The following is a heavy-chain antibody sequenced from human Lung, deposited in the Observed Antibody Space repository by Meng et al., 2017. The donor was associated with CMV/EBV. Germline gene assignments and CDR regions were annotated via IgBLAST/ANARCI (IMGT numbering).Heavy chain of an antibody. Sequence: GLVVEAGGDSVKPGGSLRLSCAGSGFTFSNAWMSWGRQAPGKGLEWVGRIKSKTDGETADYNAPVKGRFTISRDDSKNTLYLQMNSLKTEDTAIYYCIWNDLGDYWGQGTLVTVSS. V-gene: IGHV3-15*01. J-gene: IGHJ4*02. D-gene: IGHD1-1*01. CDR3: IWNDLGDY. CDR1: GFTFSNAW. CDR2: IKSKTDGETA.